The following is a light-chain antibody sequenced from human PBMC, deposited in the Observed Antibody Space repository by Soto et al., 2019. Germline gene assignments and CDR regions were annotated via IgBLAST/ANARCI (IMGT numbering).Light chain of an antibody. CDR1: QSISNC. CDR2: GAY. CDR3: QQSHSSPLT. Sequence: MQLTQSPSSLSASLEDRVTLTCLASQSISNCLNWYQQKPGRAPELLIYGAYRLQSGVPSRFSGSGSGTDFTLTISSLQPEDSAAYYCQQSHSSPLTFGGGTKVDIK. J-gene: IGKJ4*01. V-gene: IGKV1-39*01.